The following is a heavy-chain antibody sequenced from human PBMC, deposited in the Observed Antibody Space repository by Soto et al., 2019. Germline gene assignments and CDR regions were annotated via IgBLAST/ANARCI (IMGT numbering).Heavy chain of an antibody. D-gene: IGHD1-26*01. CDR3: ARRLEGASSDPLDY. V-gene: IGHV3-30*03. CDR1: GFTFSDYV. CDR2: ISHDGRIK. Sequence: QVQLVESGGGVVQPGRSLRLSCAASGFTFSDYVMHWVRQLPGKGLVWVAVISHDGRIKYYADSVQGRVTISRDNSNNMLYRQMDSLKTEDTALFYCARRLEGASSDPLDYWGQGTLGTVSS. J-gene: IGHJ4*02.